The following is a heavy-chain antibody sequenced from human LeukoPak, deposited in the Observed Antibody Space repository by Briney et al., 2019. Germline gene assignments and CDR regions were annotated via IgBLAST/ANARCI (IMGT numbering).Heavy chain of an antibody. Sequence: GGSLRLSCAASGFTFISYSMNWVRQAPGKGLEWVSYISSSSSTIYYADSVKGRFTISRDNAKNSLYLQMNSLRAEDTAVYYCARVESQDYGDYAYYFDYWGQGTLVTVSS. CDR2: ISSSSSTI. CDR1: GFTFISYS. J-gene: IGHJ4*02. V-gene: IGHV3-48*01. D-gene: IGHD4-17*01. CDR3: ARVESQDYGDYAYYFDY.